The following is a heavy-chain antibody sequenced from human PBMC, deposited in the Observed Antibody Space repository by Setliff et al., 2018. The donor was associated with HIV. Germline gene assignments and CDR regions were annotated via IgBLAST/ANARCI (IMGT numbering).Heavy chain of an antibody. Sequence: PSETLSLTCIVSGGSISSSSYYWGWIRQPPGKGLEWIGSIYYSGSPYSNPSLKSRVTISVDTTTNQVSLQVNSVTAVDTAVYYCARVPHRVVGTTTLLYHFDYWGLGTLVTVSS. CDR2: IYYSGSP. V-gene: IGHV4-39*01. CDR1: GGSISSSSYY. J-gene: IGHJ4*02. CDR3: ARVPHRVVGTTTLLYHFDY. D-gene: IGHD1-26*01.